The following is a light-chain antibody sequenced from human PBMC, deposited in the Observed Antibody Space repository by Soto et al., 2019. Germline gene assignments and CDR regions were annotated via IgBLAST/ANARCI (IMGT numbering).Light chain of an antibody. CDR2: AAS. J-gene: IGKJ1*01. CDR3: QQTYSTPGWT. V-gene: IGKV1-39*01. CDR1: QSISIY. Sequence: DIQMTQSPSSLSASVGDRVTITCRASQSISIYLNWYQQKPGKAPKLLIYAASIFQNGVPSRFSASGSGTDFSLTISSLQPADFATYYCQQTYSTPGWTFGQGTKVEIK.